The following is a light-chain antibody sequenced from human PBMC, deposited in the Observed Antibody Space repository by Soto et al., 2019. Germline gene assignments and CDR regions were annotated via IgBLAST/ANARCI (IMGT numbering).Light chain of an antibody. Sequence: EIVLTHSPATLSLSPWERATLSCRASQSVSSYLAWYQQKPGQAPRLLIYDASNRATGIPARFSGSGSGTDFTHTISSLEPEDFAVYYCQQRSKWPAFGPGTKVDIK. J-gene: IGKJ3*01. CDR2: DAS. CDR1: QSVSSY. CDR3: QQRSKWPA. V-gene: IGKV3-11*01.